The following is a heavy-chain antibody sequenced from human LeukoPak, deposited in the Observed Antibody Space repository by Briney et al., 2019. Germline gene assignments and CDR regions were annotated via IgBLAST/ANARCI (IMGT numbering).Heavy chain of an antibody. CDR3: ARHPFATPFDY. CDR1: GGSISSYY. D-gene: IGHD2-15*01. Sequence: KPSETLSLTCTVSGGSISSYYWSWIRQPAGKGLEWIGYAYYSGHTNYNSSLKSRVTMSLDTSKSQFSLRLSSVTAADTAVYFCARHPFATPFDYWGPGTLVTVSS. V-gene: IGHV4-59*08. J-gene: IGHJ4*02. CDR2: AYYSGHT.